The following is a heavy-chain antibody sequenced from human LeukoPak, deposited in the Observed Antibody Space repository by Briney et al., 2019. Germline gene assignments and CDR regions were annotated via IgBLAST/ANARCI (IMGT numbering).Heavy chain of an antibody. D-gene: IGHD3-9*01. J-gene: IGHJ4*02. CDR2: IYYSGST. CDR3: ARAPYFDWLLFDY. Sequence: SETLSLTCTVSGGSISSSSYYWGWIRQPPGKGLEWIGSIYYSGSTYYNPSLKSRVTISVDTSKNQFSLKLSSVTAADTAVYYCARAPYFDWLLFDYWGQGTLVSVSS. CDR1: GGSISSSSYY. V-gene: IGHV4-39*07.